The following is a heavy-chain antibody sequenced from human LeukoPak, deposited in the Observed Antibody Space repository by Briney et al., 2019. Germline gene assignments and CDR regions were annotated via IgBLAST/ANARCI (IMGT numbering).Heavy chain of an antibody. CDR3: YSSGWSPPGPFDN. J-gene: IGHJ4*02. D-gene: IGHD6-19*01. Sequence: GGSLRLSCAASGFTFSTYSMNWVRQAPGKGREWVSDISSSSSSIYYADSVKGRFTISRDNAKNSLYLEMNSLSAEDTAVYYCYSSGWSPPGPFDNWGQGTLVTVSS. V-gene: IGHV3-48*01. CDR2: ISSSSSSI. CDR1: GFTFSTYS.